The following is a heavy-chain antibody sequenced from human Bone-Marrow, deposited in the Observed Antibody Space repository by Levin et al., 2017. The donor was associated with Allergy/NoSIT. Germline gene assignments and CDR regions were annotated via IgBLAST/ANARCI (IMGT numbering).Heavy chain of an antibody. CDR3: GRVVTMSRGDSYGIDH. J-gene: IGHJ6*02. CDR1: GYTFTAYY. V-gene: IGHV1-2*02. CDR2: LNPNGGGT. Sequence: PGASVKVSCKVSGYTFTAYYIHWVRLVPGQGLEWMGWLNPNGGGTNFPQKFQGRIDMTGDASTNTAYMELSSLNFDDTAVYYCGRVVTMSRGDSYGIDHWGQGTTITVSS. D-gene: IGHD3-10*01.